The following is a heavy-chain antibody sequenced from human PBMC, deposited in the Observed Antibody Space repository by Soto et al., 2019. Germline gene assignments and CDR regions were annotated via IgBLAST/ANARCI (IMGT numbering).Heavy chain of an antibody. V-gene: IGHV4-34*02. CDR3: ARSPLSYDYVRQTWREVGDSFDV. Sequence: QVHLEQWGAGLLKPSETLSLTCAIYNSSLGAFHWTWIRQPPGKGLEWIGELIHGGSTNYNPSLKSRVTFSLDTSKSQVSLHVMSVTAADTAVYYCARSPLSYDYVRQTWREVGDSFDVWGRGTSVTVSS. D-gene: IGHD3-10*02. CDR1: NSSLGAFH. CDR2: LIHGGST. J-gene: IGHJ3*01.